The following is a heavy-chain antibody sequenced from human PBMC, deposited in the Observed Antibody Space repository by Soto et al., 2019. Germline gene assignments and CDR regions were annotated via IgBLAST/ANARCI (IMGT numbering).Heavy chain of an antibody. CDR2: INPNSGGT. V-gene: IGHV1-2*04. CDR1: GYTFTGYY. Sequence: ASVKVSCKASGYTFTGYYMHWVRQAPGQGLEWMGWINPNSGGTNYAQKFQGWVTMTRDTSISTAYMELSRLRSDDTAVYYCARAIQEETYDFWSGYYYYYYYGIDVWGQGTTVTVSS. D-gene: IGHD3-3*01. CDR3: ARAIQEETYDFWSGYYYYYYYGIDV. J-gene: IGHJ6*02.